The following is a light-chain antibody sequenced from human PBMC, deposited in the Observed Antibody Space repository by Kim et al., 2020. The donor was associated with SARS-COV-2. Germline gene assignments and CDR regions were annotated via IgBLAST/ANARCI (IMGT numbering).Light chain of an antibody. CDR2: AAS. CDR1: QDIRKF. CDR3: QRYNAVPQT. V-gene: IGKV1-27*01. J-gene: IGKJ2*01. Sequence: DIQMTQSPSALSASVGDRVTITCRASQDIRKFLAWYQQKAGKAPQLLIYAASTLQSGVPSRFSGSGSGTDFTLTISGLQSDDVATYYCQRYNAVPQTFGQGTKLEI.